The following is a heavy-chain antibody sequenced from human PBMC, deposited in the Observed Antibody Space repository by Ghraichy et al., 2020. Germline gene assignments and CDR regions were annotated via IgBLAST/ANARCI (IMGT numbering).Heavy chain of an antibody. V-gene: IGHV3-9*01. CDR1: GFTFDDYA. D-gene: IGHD4-23*01. Sequence: SLRLSCAASGFTFDDYAMHWVRQAPGKGLEWVSGISWNSGSIGYADSVKGRFTISRDNAKNSLYLQMNSLRAEDTALYYCAKDSYGGKDGDAFDIWGQGTMVTVSS. CDR2: ISWNSGSI. CDR3: AKDSYGGKDGDAFDI. J-gene: IGHJ3*02.